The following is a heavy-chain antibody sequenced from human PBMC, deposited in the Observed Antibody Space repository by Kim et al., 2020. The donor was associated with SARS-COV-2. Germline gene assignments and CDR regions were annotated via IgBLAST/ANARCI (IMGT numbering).Heavy chain of an antibody. J-gene: IGHJ4*02. CDR2: ISGDGGST. CDR1: GFTFDDYA. D-gene: IGHD2-15*01. Sequence: GGSLRLSCAASGFTFDDYAMHWVRQAPGKGLEWVSLISGDGGSTYYADSVKGRFTISRDNSKNSLYLQMNSLRTEDTALYYCAKERGYCSGGSCYSTLDYWGQGTLVTVSS. CDR3: AKERGYCSGGSCYSTLDY. V-gene: IGHV3-43*02.